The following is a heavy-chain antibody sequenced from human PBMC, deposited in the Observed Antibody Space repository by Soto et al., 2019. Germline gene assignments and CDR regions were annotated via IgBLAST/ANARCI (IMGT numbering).Heavy chain of an antibody. D-gene: IGHD6-6*01. J-gene: IGHJ4*02. CDR3: AREFRTCIAARQAMGY. CDR2: IKQDGSEK. V-gene: IGHV3-7*01. Sequence: PGGSLRLSCAASGFTFSSYWMSWVRQAPGKGLEWVANIKQDGSEKYYVDSVKCRFTISRDNAKNSRYLQMNSLRAEDTAVYYCAREFRTCIAARQAMGYWGQGTLVTVSS. CDR1: GFTFSSYW.